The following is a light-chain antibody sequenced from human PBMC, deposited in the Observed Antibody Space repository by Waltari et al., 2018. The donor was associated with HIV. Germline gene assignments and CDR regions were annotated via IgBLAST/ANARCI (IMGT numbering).Light chain of an antibody. J-gene: IGLJ2*01. V-gene: IGLV7-46*01. CDR1: TGAVTSGNC. Sequence: QAVVTQEPSLTVSPGGTVTLTCASSTGAVTSGNCPYWFQRRPGQAPKTPLYETSNRHSWTPARLSGSLLGGKAALTLSGAQFEDEADYFCLLSFNGVVVFGGGTSLTVL. CDR3: LLSFNGVVV. CDR2: ETS.